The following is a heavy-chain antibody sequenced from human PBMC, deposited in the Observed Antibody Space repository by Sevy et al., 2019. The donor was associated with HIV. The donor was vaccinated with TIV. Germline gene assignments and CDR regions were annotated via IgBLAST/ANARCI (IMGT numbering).Heavy chain of an antibody. CDR3: ARLRPYYYDSSGYYTPYGMDV. D-gene: IGHD3-22*01. CDR1: GGSFSGYY. CDR2: INHSGST. J-gene: IGHJ6*02. V-gene: IGHV4-34*01. Sequence: SETLSLTCAVYGGSFSGYYWSWIRQPPGKGLEWIGEINHSGSTNYNPSLKSRVTISVDTSKNQFSLKLSSVTAADTAVYYGARLRPYYYDSSGYYTPYGMDVWGQGTTVTVSS.